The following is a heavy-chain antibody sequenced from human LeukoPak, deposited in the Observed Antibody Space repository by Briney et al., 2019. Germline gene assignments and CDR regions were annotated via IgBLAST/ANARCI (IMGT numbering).Heavy chain of an antibody. D-gene: IGHD1-1*01. V-gene: IGHV4-59*08. CDR2: IYYSGST. Sequence: SETLSLTCTVSGSSISSYYWSWIRQPPGKGLEWIGYIYYSGSTNYNPSLKSRVTISVDTSKNQFSLKLSSVTAADTAVYYCARQTSGGLFDYWGQGTLVTVSS. CDR3: ARQTSGGLFDY. CDR1: GSSISSYY. J-gene: IGHJ4*02.